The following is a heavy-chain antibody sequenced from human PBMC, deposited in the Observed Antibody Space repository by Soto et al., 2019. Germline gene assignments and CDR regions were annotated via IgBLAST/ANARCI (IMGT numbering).Heavy chain of an antibody. CDR3: ARDRSPPTGPGLYYYGMDV. J-gene: IGHJ6*02. V-gene: IGHV4-31*03. Sequence: QVQLQESGPGLVKPSQTLSLTCTVSGGSISSGGYYWSWIRQHPGKGLEWIGYIYYSGSTYYNPSLKSRVTISVDTSKNQFSLKLSSVTAADTAVYYCARDRSPPTGPGLYYYGMDVWGQGTTVTVSS. CDR1: GGSISSGGYY. CDR2: IYYSGST. D-gene: IGHD1-1*01.